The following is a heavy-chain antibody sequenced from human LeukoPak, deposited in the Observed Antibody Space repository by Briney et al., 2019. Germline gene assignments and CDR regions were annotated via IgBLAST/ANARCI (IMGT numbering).Heavy chain of an antibody. CDR3: AKIPRDAFDV. CDR2: IYYSGST. CDR1: GVSIRSYY. V-gene: IGHV4-59*03. J-gene: IGHJ3*01. Sequence: SETLSLTCTVSGVSIRSYYWSWIPQPPGKGLEWIGCIYYSGSTNYDPSLKSRLTISVDKSKNQFSLKLSSVTAADTAVYYCAKIPRDAFDVWGQGTLVTVSS.